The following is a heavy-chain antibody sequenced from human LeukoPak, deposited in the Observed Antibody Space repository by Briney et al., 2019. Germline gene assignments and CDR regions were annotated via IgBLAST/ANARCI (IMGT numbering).Heavy chain of an antibody. CDR2: ISYDGTNK. CDR3: AKGSSSGTVDY. Sequence: PGGSLRLSCAASGFTFSNYDMHWVRQAPGKGLEWVAFISYDGTNKYYADSVKGRFTFSRDNSKYTLYLQMNSLRAEDTAVYYCAKGSSSGTVDYWGQGTLVAVPS. J-gene: IGHJ4*02. CDR1: GFTFSNYD. D-gene: IGHD3-22*01. V-gene: IGHV3-30*18.